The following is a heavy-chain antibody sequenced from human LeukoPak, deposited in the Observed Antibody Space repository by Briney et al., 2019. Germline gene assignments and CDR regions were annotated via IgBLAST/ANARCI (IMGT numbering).Heavy chain of an antibody. CDR1: GFAFSSYS. CDR3: ATEGGDGMDV. CDR2: ISSSSSYI. V-gene: IGHV3-21*01. Sequence: PGGSLRLSCAASGFAFSSYSMNWVRQAPGKGLEWVSSISSSSSYIYYADSVKGRFTISRDNAKNSLYLQMNSLRAEDTAVYYCATEGGDGMDVWGQGTTVTVSS. J-gene: IGHJ6*02. D-gene: IGHD3-16*01.